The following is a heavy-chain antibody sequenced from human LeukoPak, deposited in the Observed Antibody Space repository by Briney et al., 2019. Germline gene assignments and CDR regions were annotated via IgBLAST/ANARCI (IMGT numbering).Heavy chain of an antibody. CDR2: ISSSISTI. CDR3: ARADPQYGSGSYYTLLRY. D-gene: IGHD3-10*01. CDR1: GFTFSSYS. Sequence: GGPLRLSCAASGFTFSSYSMLWVRQAPGKGLEWVSYISSSISTIYYAESVKCRLTIARDNSKNSLYLQMNSLRAEDTAVYYCARADPQYGSGSYYTLLRYWGQGTLVTVSS. V-gene: IGHV3-48*01. J-gene: IGHJ4*02.